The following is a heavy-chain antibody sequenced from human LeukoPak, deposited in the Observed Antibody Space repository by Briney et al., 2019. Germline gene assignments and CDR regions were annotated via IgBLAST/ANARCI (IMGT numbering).Heavy chain of an antibody. CDR2: ISYDGSNK. CDR3: AKDRSRYCSSTSCYTNLRY. CDR1: GFTFSSYG. D-gene: IGHD2-2*02. Sequence: GGSLRLSCAASGFTFSSYGMHWVRQAPGKGLEWVAVISYDGSNKYYADSVKGRFTISRDNSKNTLYLQMNSLRAEDTAVYYCAKDRSRYCSSTSCYTNLRYWGQGTLVTVSS. J-gene: IGHJ4*02. V-gene: IGHV3-30*18.